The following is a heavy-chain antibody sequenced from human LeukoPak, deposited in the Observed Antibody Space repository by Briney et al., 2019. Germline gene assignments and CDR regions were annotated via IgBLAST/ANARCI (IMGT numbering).Heavy chain of an antibody. D-gene: IGHD6-19*01. CDR2: VSWNSGSI. CDR3: TKDKPPRSSGWYGWFDP. CDR1: GFIFDDYA. J-gene: IGHJ5*02. Sequence: GGSLRLSCAASGFIFDDYAMHWLRQAPGKGLEWVSGVSWNSGSIGYADSVKGRFTISRDNAKNSLYLQMNSLRAEDTALYYCTKDKPPRSSGWYGWFDPWGQGTLVTVSS. V-gene: IGHV3-9*01.